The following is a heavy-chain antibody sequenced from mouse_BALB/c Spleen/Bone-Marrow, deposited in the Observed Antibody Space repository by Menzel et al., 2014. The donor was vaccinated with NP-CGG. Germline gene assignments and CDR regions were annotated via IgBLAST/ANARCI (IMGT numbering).Heavy chain of an antibody. Sequence: VQLKQSGAELVKPGASVKLSCTASGFNIKDTYMHWVKQRPEQGLEWIGRIDPANVNTKYDPKFQGKATITADTSSNTAYLQLSNLTSEDTAVYYCASYVYGYYFDYWGQGTTLTVSS. D-gene: IGHD1-1*01. CDR3: ASYVYGYYFDY. J-gene: IGHJ2*01. V-gene: IGHV14-3*02. CDR2: IDPANVNT. CDR1: GFNIKDTY.